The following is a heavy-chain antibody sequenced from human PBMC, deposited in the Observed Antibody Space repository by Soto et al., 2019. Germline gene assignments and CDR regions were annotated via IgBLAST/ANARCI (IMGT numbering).Heavy chain of an antibody. Sequence: GSLRLSCAASEFTFRNYAMSWVRQAPGKGLEWVSVISTTGDTTYYVDSVKGRFTISRDNSKNTLYLQVTSLRAEDTAAYYCATITMIRGAVTSFNYWGQGT. CDR1: EFTFRNYA. J-gene: IGHJ4*02. CDR2: ISTTGDTT. CDR3: ATITMIRGAVTSFNY. D-gene: IGHD3-10*01. V-gene: IGHV3-23*01.